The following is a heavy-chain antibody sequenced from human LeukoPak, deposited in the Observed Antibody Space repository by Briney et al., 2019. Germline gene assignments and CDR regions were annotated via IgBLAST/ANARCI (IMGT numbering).Heavy chain of an antibody. D-gene: IGHD3-22*01. CDR3: AITPGPYDSRSYDYPFHY. J-gene: IGHJ4*02. V-gene: IGHV4-39*07. CDR1: GGSISSTSYY. CDR2: IYYSGST. Sequence: SETLSLTWTVSGGSISSTSYYWGWIRRPPGKGLEWIGSIYYSGSTYNNPSLKSRVTISVDTSKNQFSLKLSSVTAADTAVYYCAITPGPYDSRSYDYPFHYWGQGTLVTVSS.